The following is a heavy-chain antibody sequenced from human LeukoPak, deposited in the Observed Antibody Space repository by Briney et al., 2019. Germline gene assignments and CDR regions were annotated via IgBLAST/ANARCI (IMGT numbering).Heavy chain of an antibody. J-gene: IGHJ6*03. Sequence: PSETLSLTCTVSGGSISSSYYYWSWIRQPPGKGLEWIGYIYHSGSTYYNPSLKSRVTISVDRSKNQFSLKLSSVTAADTAVYYCARGRSRYYYMDVWGKGTTVTVSS. CDR1: GGSISSSYYY. CDR2: IYHSGST. V-gene: IGHV4-30-2*01. CDR3: ARGRSRYYYMDV.